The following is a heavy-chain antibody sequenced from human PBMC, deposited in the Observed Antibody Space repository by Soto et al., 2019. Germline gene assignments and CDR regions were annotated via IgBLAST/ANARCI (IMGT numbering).Heavy chain of an antibody. CDR3: ARAVRGVSSPFDP. CDR2: ISRHNGNT. J-gene: IGHJ5*02. CDR1: GFTFSNYG. V-gene: IGHV1-18*01. Sequence: QVQLVQSGAEVKNPGASVKVSCKASGFTFSNYGFSWARQAPGQGLEWMGWISRHNGNTNYAQKLQGRVTMTTDTSTSTAYMELRSLRSDDTAVYYCARAVRGVSSPFDPWGQGTLVTVSS. D-gene: IGHD3-10*01.